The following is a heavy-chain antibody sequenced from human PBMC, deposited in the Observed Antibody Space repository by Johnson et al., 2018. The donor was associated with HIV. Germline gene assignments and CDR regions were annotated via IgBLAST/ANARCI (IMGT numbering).Heavy chain of an antibody. CDR3: ARVAADRSGYYRDAFDL. CDR1: RFTFTNYA. CDR2: ISYDGSNK. Sequence: QVQLVESGGGLVQPGGSLRLSCAAYRFTFTNYAMHWVRQAPGKGLEWVAVISYDGSNKYYADSVKGRFTISRDNDENSLNLQMNSLRAGDTALYYCARVAADRSGYYRDAFDLWGQGTLVTVSS. V-gene: IGHV3-30-3*01. D-gene: IGHD3-3*01. J-gene: IGHJ3*01.